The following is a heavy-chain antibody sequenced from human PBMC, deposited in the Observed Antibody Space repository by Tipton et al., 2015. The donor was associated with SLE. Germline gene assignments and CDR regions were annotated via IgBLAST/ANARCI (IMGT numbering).Heavy chain of an antibody. CDR2: IYYSGST. V-gene: IGHV4-59*01. Sequence: LRLSCTVSGGSISSYYWSWIRQPPGKGLEWIGYIYYSGSTNYNPSLKGRVTISVDTSKNQFSLKLSSVTAADTAVYYCARALGPTIFGVGYWGQGTLVTVSS. D-gene: IGHD3-3*01. CDR1: GGSISSYY. CDR3: ARALGPTIFGVGY. J-gene: IGHJ4*02.